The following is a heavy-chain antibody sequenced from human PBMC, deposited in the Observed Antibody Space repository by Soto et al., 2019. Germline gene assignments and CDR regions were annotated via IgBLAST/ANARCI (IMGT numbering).Heavy chain of an antibody. Sequence: GASVKVSCKASGYTFTSYGISWVRQAPGQGLEWMGWISAYNGNTNYAQKLQGRVTMTTDTSTSTAYMELRSLRSDDTAVYYCARELHYYDSSGRSQDYWGQGTLVTVSS. CDR3: ARELHYYDSSGRSQDY. J-gene: IGHJ4*02. D-gene: IGHD3-22*01. V-gene: IGHV1-18*01. CDR2: ISAYNGNT. CDR1: GYTFTSYG.